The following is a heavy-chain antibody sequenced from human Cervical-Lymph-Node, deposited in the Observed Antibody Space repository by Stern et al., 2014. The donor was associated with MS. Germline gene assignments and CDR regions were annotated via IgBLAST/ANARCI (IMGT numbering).Heavy chain of an antibody. Sequence: VQLVESGPEVKKPGASVKVSCTASGYTFSRYGIGWVRQAPGQGLAWMGWISGHNVNTNYAEKWQDRVTMTTDTSTNTAYMEVRSLTSDDTAVYFCARDAGGYFYAMDVWGQGTTVIVS. D-gene: IGHD3-10*01. CDR2: ISGHNVNT. CDR1: GYTFSRYG. V-gene: IGHV1-18*01. J-gene: IGHJ6*02. CDR3: ARDAGGYFYAMDV.